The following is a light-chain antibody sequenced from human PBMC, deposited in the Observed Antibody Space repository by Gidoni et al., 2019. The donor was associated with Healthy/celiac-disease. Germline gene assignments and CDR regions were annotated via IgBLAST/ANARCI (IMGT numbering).Light chain of an antibody. CDR3: QKYNSYSDT. CDR1: QSISSW. CDR2: DAS. J-gene: IGKJ2*01. Sequence: DIQMTQSPSTLSASVGDRVTITCRASQSISSWLAWYQQKPGKAPKLLIYDASSLESGVPSRCSGSGSGTEFTITISSLQTDDCATYYCQKYNSYSDTFGQXTKLEIK. V-gene: IGKV1-5*01.